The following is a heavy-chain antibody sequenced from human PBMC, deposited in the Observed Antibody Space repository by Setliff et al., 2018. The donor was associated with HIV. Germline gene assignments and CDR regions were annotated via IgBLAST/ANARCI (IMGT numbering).Heavy chain of an antibody. CDR2: INHSGIT. CDR1: GGAFSRFY. Sequence: PSETLSLTCAVYGGAFSRFYWSWLRQAPEKGLEWIGDINHSGITNYNPSLKSRVSMSVDTSKSQFSLNLSSVTAADTAVYYCARSLDYSGSGSYYVGWFDLWGQGIPVTVSS. V-gene: IGHV4-34*01. CDR3: ARSLDYSGSGSYYVGWFDL. J-gene: IGHJ5*02. D-gene: IGHD3-10*01.